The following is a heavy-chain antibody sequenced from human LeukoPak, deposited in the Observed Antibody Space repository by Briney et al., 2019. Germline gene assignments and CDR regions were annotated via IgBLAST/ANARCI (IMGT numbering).Heavy chain of an antibody. Sequence: GGSLRLSCAASGFTFSSYGMHWVRQAPGKGLEWVAFIRYDGSNKYYADSVKGRFTISRDNAKNSVYLQMNSLRAEDTALYYCARDRYCSSTWGQGTLVTVSS. CDR1: GFTFSSYG. V-gene: IGHV3-30*02. CDR3: ARDRYCSST. CDR2: IRYDGSNK. J-gene: IGHJ5*02. D-gene: IGHD2-2*01.